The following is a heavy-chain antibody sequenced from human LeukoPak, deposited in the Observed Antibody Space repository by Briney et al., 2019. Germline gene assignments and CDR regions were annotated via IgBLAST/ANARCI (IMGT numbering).Heavy chain of an antibody. Sequence: GGSLRLSFAASGFTFDDYAMHWVRQAPGKGLEWVSGISWNSGSIGYADSVKGRFTISRDNAKNSLYLQMNSLRAEDSALYYCAKDGLGSQGEYCSGGSCYFDYWGQGTLVTVSS. CDR2: ISWNSGSI. J-gene: IGHJ4*02. V-gene: IGHV3-9*01. D-gene: IGHD2-15*01. CDR1: GFTFDDYA. CDR3: AKDGLGSQGEYCSGGSCYFDY.